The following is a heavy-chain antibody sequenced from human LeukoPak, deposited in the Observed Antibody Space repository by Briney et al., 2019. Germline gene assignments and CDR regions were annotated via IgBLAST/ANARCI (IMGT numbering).Heavy chain of an antibody. CDR1: GFTVSSNY. V-gene: IGHV3-66*02. CDR2: IYSGGST. J-gene: IGHJ6*02. D-gene: IGHD1-7*01. Sequence: GGSLRLSCAASGFTVSSNYMSGVRQAPGKGVEWGSVIYSGGSTYYADSVKGRFTISRDNSKNTLYLQMNSLRAEDTAVYYCARDPTTKYGMDVWGQGTTVTVSS. CDR3: ARDPTTKYGMDV.